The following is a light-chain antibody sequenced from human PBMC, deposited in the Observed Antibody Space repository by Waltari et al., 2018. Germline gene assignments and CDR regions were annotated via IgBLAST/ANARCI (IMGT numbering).Light chain of an antibody. V-gene: IGLV2-14*03. CDR2: DVT. CDR1: SSDVGGYNY. Sequence: SCTGTSSDVGGYNYVSWYQQHPGKAPKLMIYDVTNRPSGVSNRFSGSKSGNTASLTISGLQAEDEAHYYCSSYTSSSTLVVFGGGTKLTVL. CDR3: SSYTSSSTLVV. J-gene: IGLJ2*01.